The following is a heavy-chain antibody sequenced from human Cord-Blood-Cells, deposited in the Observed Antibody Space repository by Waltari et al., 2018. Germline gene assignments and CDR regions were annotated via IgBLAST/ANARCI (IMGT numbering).Heavy chain of an antibody. CDR3: ARDHPAAAGTGNFDY. CDR1: G. Sequence: GISWVRQAPGQGLEWMRWISAYNGNTNYAQKLQGRVTMTTDTSTSTAYMELRSLRSDDTAVYYCARDHPAAAGTGNFDYWGQGTLVTVSS. V-gene: IGHV1-18*01. J-gene: IGHJ4*02. D-gene: IGHD6-13*01. CDR2: ISAYNGNT.